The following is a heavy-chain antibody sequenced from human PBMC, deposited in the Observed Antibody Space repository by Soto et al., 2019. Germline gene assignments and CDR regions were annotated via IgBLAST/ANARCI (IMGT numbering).Heavy chain of an antibody. CDR2: VSATGGTT. Sequence: DVQLVDSGGGLVQPGGSLRLSCAASGFTFSNYAMSWVRQAPGKGLEWVSLVSATGGTTYYTDSVKSRFTISRDNSRNTVYLQMNSLRADDTAVYYCAKDRLAGGFDYWGQGTLVTVSS. CDR3: AKDRLAGGFDY. J-gene: IGHJ4*02. V-gene: IGHV3-23*04. D-gene: IGHD3-16*01. CDR1: GFTFSNYA.